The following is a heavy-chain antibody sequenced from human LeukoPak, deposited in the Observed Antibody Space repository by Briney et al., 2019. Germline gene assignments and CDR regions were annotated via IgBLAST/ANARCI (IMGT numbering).Heavy chain of an antibody. J-gene: IGHJ4*02. CDR1: GFTFSSYW. CDR3: ARDLYRIVVVPHYFDY. V-gene: IGHV3-7*01. D-gene: IGHD3-22*01. Sequence: PGGSLRLSCAASGFTFSSYWMTWVRHVPGKGLEWVANIKQDGSEKYYVDSVKGRFTISRDNAKNSLYLQMNSLRAEDTAVYYCARDLYRIVVVPHYFDYWGQGTLVTVSS. CDR2: IKQDGSEK.